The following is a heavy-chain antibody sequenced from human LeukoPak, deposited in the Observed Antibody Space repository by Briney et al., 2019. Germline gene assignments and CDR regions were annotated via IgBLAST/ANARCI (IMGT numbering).Heavy chain of an antibody. D-gene: IGHD3-3*01. J-gene: IGHJ4*02. Sequence: GRSLRLSCAASGFTFDDYAMHWVRQAPGKGLEWVSGISWNSGSIGYADSVKGRFTISRDNSKNTLYLQMNSLRAEDTAVYYCARAPQAYYDFWSGYYRPEYYFDYWGQGTLVTVSS. CDR1: GFTFDDYA. V-gene: IGHV3-9*01. CDR2: ISWNSGSI. CDR3: ARAPQAYYDFWSGYYRPEYYFDY.